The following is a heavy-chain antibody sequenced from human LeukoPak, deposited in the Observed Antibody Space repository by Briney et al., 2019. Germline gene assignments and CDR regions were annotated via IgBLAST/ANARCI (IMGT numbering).Heavy chain of an antibody. J-gene: IGHJ6*02. V-gene: IGHV3-9*01. CDR3: AKDLGDIIAHPTGMDV. CDR1: GCTFDDYA. Sequence: PGGSLRLSCAASGCTFDDYAMHWVRQAPGKGLEWVSGISWNSGSIGYADSVKGRFTISRDNAKNSLYLQMNSLRGEDTALYYCAKDLGDIIAHPTGMDVWGQGTTVTVSS. D-gene: IGHD3-16*01. CDR2: ISWNSGSI.